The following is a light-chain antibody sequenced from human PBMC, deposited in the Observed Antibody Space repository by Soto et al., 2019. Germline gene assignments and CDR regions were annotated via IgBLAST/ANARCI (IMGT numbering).Light chain of an antibody. CDR2: DAS. Sequence: DIQMTQSHSTLSASVGDRVTITCRASQSISSWLAWYQQKPGKAPKLLIYDASSLESGVPSRFSGSGSGTEFTLTISSLQPDDFATYYCQQYNSYSSWTFGQGTQVQIK. V-gene: IGKV1-5*01. J-gene: IGKJ1*01. CDR3: QQYNSYSSWT. CDR1: QSISSW.